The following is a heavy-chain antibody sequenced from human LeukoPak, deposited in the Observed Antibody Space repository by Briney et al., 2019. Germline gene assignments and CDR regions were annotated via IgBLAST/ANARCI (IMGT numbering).Heavy chain of an antibody. CDR1: GFTFSSYA. CDR3: ARSWFGELRGGLDY. D-gene: IGHD3-10*01. V-gene: IGHV3-30-3*01. Sequence: GGSLRLSCAASGFTFSSYAMHWVRRAPGKGLEWVAVISYDGSNKYYADSVKGRFTISRDNSKNTLYLQMNSLRAEDTAVYYCARSWFGELRGGLDYWGQGTLVTVSS. CDR2: ISYDGSNK. J-gene: IGHJ4*02.